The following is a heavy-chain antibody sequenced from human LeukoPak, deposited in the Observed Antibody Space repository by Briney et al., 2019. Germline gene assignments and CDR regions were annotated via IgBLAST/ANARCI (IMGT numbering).Heavy chain of an antibody. CDR1: GFTVSGNY. CDR3: ARVPTTVTTVYFDY. D-gene: IGHD4-17*01. J-gene: IGHJ4*02. CDR2: IYSGGST. Sequence: PGGSLRLSCAASGFTVSGNYMSWVRQAPGKGLEWVSVIYSGGSTYYADSVKGRFTISRDNSKNTLYLQMNSLRAEDTAVYYCARVPTTVTTVYFDYWGQGTLVTVSS. V-gene: IGHV3-53*01.